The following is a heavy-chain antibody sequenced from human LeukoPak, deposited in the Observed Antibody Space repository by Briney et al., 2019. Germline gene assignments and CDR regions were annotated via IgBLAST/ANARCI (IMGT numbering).Heavy chain of an antibody. V-gene: IGHV1-3*01. Sequence: GASVKVSCKASGYTFTSYAMHWVRQAPGQRLEWMGWINAGNGNTKYSQKFQGRVTITRDTSASTAYMELSSLRSEDTAVYYCARIKFDDYYDSSGYQDYWGQGTLVTVSS. CDR1: GYTFTSYA. J-gene: IGHJ4*02. CDR2: INAGNGNT. CDR3: ARIKFDDYYDSSGYQDY. D-gene: IGHD3-22*01.